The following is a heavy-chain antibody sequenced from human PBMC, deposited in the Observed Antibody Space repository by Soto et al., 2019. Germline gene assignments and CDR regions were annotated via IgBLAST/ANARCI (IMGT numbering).Heavy chain of an antibody. CDR2: IYYSGST. J-gene: IGHJ6*02. CDR1: GGSISSGDYY. Sequence: SETLSLTSTVSGGSISSGDYYWSWIRQPPGKGLEWIGYIYYSGSTYYNPSLKSRVTISVDTSKNQFSLKLSSVTAADTAVYYCAREGRSGYDRVYYYYYGMDVWGQGTTVTVSS. D-gene: IGHD5-12*01. CDR3: AREGRSGYDRVYYYYYGMDV. V-gene: IGHV4-30-4*01.